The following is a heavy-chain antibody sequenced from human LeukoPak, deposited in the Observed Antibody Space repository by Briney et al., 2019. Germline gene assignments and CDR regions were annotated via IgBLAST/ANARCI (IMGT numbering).Heavy chain of an antibody. CDR2: ISYDGSNK. D-gene: IGHD3-10*01. CDR1: GYTFSSYG. V-gene: IGHV3-30*18. Sequence: GGSLRLSCAASGYTFSSYGMHWVRQAPGKGLEWVAVISYDGSNKYYADSVKGRFTISRDNSKNTLYLQMNSLRAEDSAVYYCAKDITMVRGVIGNYGMDVWGQGTTVTVSS. CDR3: AKDITMVRGVIGNYGMDV. J-gene: IGHJ6*02.